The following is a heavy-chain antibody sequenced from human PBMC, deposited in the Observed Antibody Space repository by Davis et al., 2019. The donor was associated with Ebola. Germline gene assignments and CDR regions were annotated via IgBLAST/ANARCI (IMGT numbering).Heavy chain of an antibody. D-gene: IGHD3-22*01. Sequence: ASVKVSCKASGYTFTGYYMHWVRQAPGQGLEWMGRINPNSGGTNYEQNFQGRVTMTRDTSISTAYMELSRLRSDDTAVYFCARGGITMIVVPRDYYYGMDVWGQGTTVTVSS. V-gene: IGHV1-2*06. CDR2: INPNSGGT. CDR3: ARGGITMIVVPRDYYYGMDV. J-gene: IGHJ6*02. CDR1: GYTFTGYY.